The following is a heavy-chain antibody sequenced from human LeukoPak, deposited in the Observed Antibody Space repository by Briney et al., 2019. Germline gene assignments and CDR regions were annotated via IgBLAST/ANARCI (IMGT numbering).Heavy chain of an antibody. CDR2: VKQDGSEK. D-gene: IGHD6-6*01. CDR3: ATGSAAHLFDF. Sequence: GGSLRLSCAASGFTFSTHWMIWVRQAPGKGLEWVANVKQDGSEKYYADSVKGRFTISRVNAKNSLYLQMNSLRAEDTAVYYCATGSAAHLFDFWGQGTLVTVSS. CDR1: GFTFSTHW. J-gene: IGHJ4*02. V-gene: IGHV3-7*01.